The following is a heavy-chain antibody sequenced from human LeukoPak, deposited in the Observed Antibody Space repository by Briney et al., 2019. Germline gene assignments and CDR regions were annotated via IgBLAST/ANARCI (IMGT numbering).Heavy chain of an antibody. D-gene: IGHD7-27*01. V-gene: IGHV3-73*01. J-gene: IGHJ4*02. CDR1: GFTFSGSA. CDR2: IRRKANRFAT. CDR3: TRSFNWGSDY. Sequence: GGSLRLSCAVSGFTFSGSAIHWVRQASGKGLEWFGRIRRKANRFATGYAASVKGRFTISRDDSKNTAYLQMSSLKTEDTAVYYYTRSFNWGSDYWGQGTLVTVSS.